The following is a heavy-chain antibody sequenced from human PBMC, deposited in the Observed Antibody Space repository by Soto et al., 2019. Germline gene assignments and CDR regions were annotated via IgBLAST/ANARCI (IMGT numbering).Heavy chain of an antibody. V-gene: IGHV5-10-1*01. CDR3: ARQSVVPERANYCSGGSCYSWDDYYYGMDV. Sequence: PGESLKISCKGSGYSFTSYWIRWVRQMPGKGLEWMGRIDPSDSYTNYSPSFQGHVTISADKSISTAYLQWSSLKASDTAMYYCARQSVVPERANYCSGGSCYSWDDYYYGMDVWGQGTTVTVSS. CDR1: GYSFTSYW. D-gene: IGHD2-15*01. CDR2: IDPSDSYT. J-gene: IGHJ6*02.